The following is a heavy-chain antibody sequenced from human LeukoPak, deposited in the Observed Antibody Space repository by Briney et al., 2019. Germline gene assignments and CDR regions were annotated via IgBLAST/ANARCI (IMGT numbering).Heavy chain of an antibody. D-gene: IGHD6-19*01. Sequence: SGTLSLTCAVSGGSISSSNWWSWVRQPPGKGLEWIGEIYHSGSTNYNPSLKSRVTMSVDTSKNQFSLKLSSVTAADTAVYYCASGGGIAVAGSQFDPWGQGTLVTVSS. CDR1: GGSISSSNW. J-gene: IGHJ5*02. CDR3: ASGGGIAVAGSQFDP. CDR2: IYHSGST. V-gene: IGHV4-4*02.